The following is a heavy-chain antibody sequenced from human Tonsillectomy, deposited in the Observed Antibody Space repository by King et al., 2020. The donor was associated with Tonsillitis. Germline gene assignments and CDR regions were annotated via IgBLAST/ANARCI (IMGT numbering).Heavy chain of an antibody. V-gene: IGHV3-21*01. Sequence: EVQLVESGGGLVKPGGSLRLSCATSGFPFSNYSMNWVRQAPGKGLEWVSSISSRGNYIYYAHSLKGRLTISRDNAKNSLYLQMNSLRAEDTAVYYCASRSTYCTSTTCYLQYFDYWGQGTLVTVSS. CDR1: GFPFSNYS. CDR3: ASRSTYCTSTTCYLQYFDY. D-gene: IGHD2-2*01. J-gene: IGHJ4*02. CDR2: ISSRGNYI.